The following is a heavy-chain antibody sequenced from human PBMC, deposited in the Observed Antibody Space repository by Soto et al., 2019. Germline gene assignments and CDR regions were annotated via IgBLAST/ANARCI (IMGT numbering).Heavy chain of an antibody. CDR2: IYYSGST. V-gene: IGHV4-39*01. D-gene: IGHD5-12*01. CDR1: GGSISSSSYY. J-gene: IGHJ6*02. Sequence: QLQLQESGPGLVKPSETLSLTCTVSGGSISSSSYYWGWIRQPPGKGLEWIGSIYYSGSTYYNPSLKSRVTLSSAASKHQLSLMLSSVPAADTAVYYCASVRRGGYDSLRYCYGMDVWGQGTTVTVSS. CDR3: ASVRRGGYDSLRYCYGMDV.